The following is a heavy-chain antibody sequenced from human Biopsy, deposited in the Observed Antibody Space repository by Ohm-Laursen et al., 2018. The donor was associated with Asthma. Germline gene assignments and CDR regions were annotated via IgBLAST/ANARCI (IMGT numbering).Heavy chain of an antibody. CDR2: ITGSGGTT. CDR3: AKDFRGIAVAGDRGFDY. J-gene: IGHJ4*02. D-gene: IGHD6-19*01. V-gene: IGHV3-23*01. Sequence: SLRLSCAASGFTFSSSAMSWVRQAPGKELERVSAITGSGGTTYYADSVRGRFTISRDNSKSTLFLQMDSLSAEGTAVYYCAKDFRGIAVAGDRGFDYWGQGTLVTVSS. CDR1: GFTFSSSA.